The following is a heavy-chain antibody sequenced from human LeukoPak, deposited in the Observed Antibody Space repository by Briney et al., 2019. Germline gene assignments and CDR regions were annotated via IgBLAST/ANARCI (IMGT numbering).Heavy chain of an antibody. CDR1: GFTFSSYA. D-gene: IGHD2-2*01. CDR2: ISGSGGST. CDR3: AKVPAAYNWFDP. J-gene: IGHJ5*02. V-gene: IGHV3-23*01. Sequence: GGSLRLSCAASGFTFSSYAMCWVRQAPGKGLEWVSAISGSGGSTYYADSVKGRFTISRDNSKNTLYLQMNSLRAEDTAVYYCAKVPAAYNWFDPWGQGTLVTVSS.